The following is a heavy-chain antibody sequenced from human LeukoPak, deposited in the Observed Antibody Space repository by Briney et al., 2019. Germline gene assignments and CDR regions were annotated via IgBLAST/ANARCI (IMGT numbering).Heavy chain of an antibody. CDR3: AKVRNGDFWSGYYLADAFDI. CDR2: ISGSGGST. CDR1: GFTFSSYA. D-gene: IGHD3-3*01. V-gene: IGHV3-23*01. Sequence: GGSLRLSCAASGFTFSSYAMSWVRQAPGKGLEWVSAISGSGGSTYYADYVKGRFTISRDNSKNTLYLQMNSLRAEDTAVYYCAKVRNGDFWSGYYLADAFDIWGQGTMVTVSP. J-gene: IGHJ3*02.